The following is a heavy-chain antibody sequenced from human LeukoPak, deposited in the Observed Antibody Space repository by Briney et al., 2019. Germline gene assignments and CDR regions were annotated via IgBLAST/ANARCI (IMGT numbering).Heavy chain of an antibody. D-gene: IGHD3-22*01. CDR3: ARTDTYYYDSSGYPQRGYYFDY. Sequence: SETLSLTCTVSGGSTSSYYWSWIRQPPGKGLEWIGYIYYSGSTNYNPSLKSRVTISVDTSKNQFSLKLSSVTAADTAVYYCARTDTYYYDSSGYPQRGYYFDYWGQGTLVTVSS. J-gene: IGHJ4*02. CDR2: IYYSGST. V-gene: IGHV4-59*01. CDR1: GGSTSSYY.